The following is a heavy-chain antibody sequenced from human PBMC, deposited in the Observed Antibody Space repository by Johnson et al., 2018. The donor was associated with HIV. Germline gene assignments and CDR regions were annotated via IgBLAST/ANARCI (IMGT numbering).Heavy chain of an antibody. J-gene: IGHJ3*02. D-gene: IGHD2-21*01. Sequence: QAQLLESGGGVVQPGRSLRLSCAASGFTFSSYGMHWVRQAPGKGLEWVAVISYDGSNKYYGDSVKDRFTISRDNFKNTLYLQMNSLRAEDTAVYYCAKEQESIPLNDAFDIWGQGTLVTVSS. V-gene: IGHV3-30*18. CDR3: AKEQESIPLNDAFDI. CDR2: ISYDGSNK. CDR1: GFTFSSYG.